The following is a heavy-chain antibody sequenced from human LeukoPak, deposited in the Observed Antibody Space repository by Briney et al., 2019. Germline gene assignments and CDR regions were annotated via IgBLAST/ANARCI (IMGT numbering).Heavy chain of an antibody. Sequence: GGSLRLSCAAAGFIFNHFGVHWVRQAPGKGLEWVAVIWSDGTNQFYADSVKGRFTISRDDSGNTVYLQMNSLRPGDTGVYYCARDAQRGFDYSNSLQFWGQGTPVIVST. J-gene: IGHJ4*02. V-gene: IGHV3-33*01. CDR2: IWSDGTNQ. CDR1: GFIFNHFG. D-gene: IGHD4-11*01. CDR3: ARDAQRGFDYSNSLQF.